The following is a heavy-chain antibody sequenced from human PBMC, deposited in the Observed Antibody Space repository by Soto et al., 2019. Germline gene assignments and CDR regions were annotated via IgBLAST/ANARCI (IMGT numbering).Heavy chain of an antibody. V-gene: IGHV4-30-4*01. Sequence: QVQLQESGPRLVKSSQTLYLTCTVSGGSINSGDYYWSWIRQSPGKGLEWVGYMYYSGITDYNASLRGRITRPWDTPKTQFSLRLNSVPAADTAVYFGARGGGVGGGGMDVWGQGTTVTVSS. D-gene: IGHD3-16*01. CDR2: MYYSGIT. CDR1: GGSINSGDYY. CDR3: ARGGGVGGGGMDV. J-gene: IGHJ6*02.